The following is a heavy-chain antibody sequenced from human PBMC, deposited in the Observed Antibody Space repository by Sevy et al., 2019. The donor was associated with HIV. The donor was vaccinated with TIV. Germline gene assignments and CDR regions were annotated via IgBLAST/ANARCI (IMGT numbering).Heavy chain of an antibody. CDR1: GGSFSGYY. D-gene: IGHD3-3*01. Sequence: SETLSLTCAVYGGSFSGYYWSWIRQPPGKGLEWIGEINHSGSTNYNPSLKSRVTISVDTSKNQFSLKLSSVTAADTAVYYCARGHLLRDFWGGPQNYYYYYGMDVWGQGTTVTVSS. CDR3: ARGHLLRDFWGGPQNYYYYYGMDV. CDR2: INHSGST. J-gene: IGHJ6*02. V-gene: IGHV4-34*01.